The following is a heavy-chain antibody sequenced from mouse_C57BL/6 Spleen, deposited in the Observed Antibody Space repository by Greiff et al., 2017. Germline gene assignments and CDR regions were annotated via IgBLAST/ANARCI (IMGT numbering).Heavy chain of an antibody. J-gene: IGHJ2*01. CDR1: GFTFRASY. Sequence: EVQVVASEGGFVQPGSSMSLSCTASGFTFRASYFAWVRQVPEKGLEWVANFNYDVSITYYLDSLKSRFLISRDNAKNILSLQMSSLKSEDTATYYCARAVYDGYFDYWGQGTTLTVSS. CDR2: FNYDVSIT. CDR3: ARAVYDGYFDY. D-gene: IGHD2-3*01. V-gene: IGHV5-16*01.